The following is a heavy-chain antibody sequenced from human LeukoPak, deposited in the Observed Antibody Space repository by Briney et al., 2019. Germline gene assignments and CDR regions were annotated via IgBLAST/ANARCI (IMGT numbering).Heavy chain of an antibody. J-gene: IGHJ4*02. CDR1: GGSFSGYY. D-gene: IGHD3-22*01. CDR2: INHSGST. CDR3: ARDLHYYDSSGALDY. V-gene: IGHV4-34*01. Sequence: PSETLSLTCAVYGGSFSGYYWSWIRQPPGKGLEWIGEINHSGSTNYNPSLKSRVTISVDTSKNQFSLKLSSVTAADTAVYYCARDLHYYDSSGALDYWGQGTLVTVSS.